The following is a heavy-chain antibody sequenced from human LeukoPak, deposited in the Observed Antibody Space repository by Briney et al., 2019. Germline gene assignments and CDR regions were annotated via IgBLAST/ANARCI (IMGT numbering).Heavy chain of an antibody. CDR3: ARDQIGSYSSSPFDY. D-gene: IGHD6-6*01. CDR2: ISAYNGNT. V-gene: IGHV1-18*01. J-gene: IGHJ4*02. Sequence: ASVKVSCKASGYTFTSYGISWVRRAPGQGLEWMGWISAYNGNTNYAQKLQGRVTMTTDTSTSTAYMELRSLRSDDTAVYYCARDQIGSYSSSPFDYWGQGTLVTVSS. CDR1: GYTFTSYG.